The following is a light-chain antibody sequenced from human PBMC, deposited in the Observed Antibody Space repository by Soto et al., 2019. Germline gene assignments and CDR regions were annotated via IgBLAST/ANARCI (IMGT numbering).Light chain of an antibody. J-gene: IGLJ1*01. V-gene: IGLV1-40*01. CDR1: SSNIGAGYD. CDR3: QSYDSSRRGCYV. CDR2: GNS. Sequence: QSVLTQPPSVSGAPGQRVTISCTGSSSNIGAGYDVHWYQQLPGTAPKLLIYGNSNRPSGVPDRFSGSKSGTSASLAITGLQAEDEADYYCQSYDSSRRGCYVFGTGTKLTVL.